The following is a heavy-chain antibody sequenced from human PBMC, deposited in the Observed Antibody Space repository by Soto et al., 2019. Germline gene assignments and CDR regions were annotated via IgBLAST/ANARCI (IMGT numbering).Heavy chain of an antibody. V-gene: IGHV3-23*01. Sequence: EVQLLESGGGLVQPGGSLRVSCAASGFTFNNYAMSWVRQAPDKGLEWVASISGIDTNTYYADSVQGRFSISRDNPKNTLYLQLTSLRAEDTALYYCAKGHGPRLYGDYESRACHIWGQGTIVTVSS. CDR3: AKGHGPRLYGDYESRACHI. J-gene: IGHJ3*02. CDR2: ISGIDTNT. D-gene: IGHD4-17*01. CDR1: GFTFNNYA.